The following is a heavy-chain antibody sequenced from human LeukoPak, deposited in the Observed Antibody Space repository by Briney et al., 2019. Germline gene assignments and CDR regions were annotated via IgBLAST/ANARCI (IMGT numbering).Heavy chain of an antibody. Sequence: SETLSLTCTVSGGSISSGGYYWSWIRQHPGKGLEWIGYIYYSGSTYYNPSLKSRVTISVDTSKNQFSLKLSSVTAADTAVYYCARHKWLWAFDIWGQGTMVTVSS. CDR3: ARHKWLWAFDI. D-gene: IGHD3-22*01. V-gene: IGHV4-31*03. J-gene: IGHJ3*02. CDR2: IYYSGST. CDR1: GGSISSGGYY.